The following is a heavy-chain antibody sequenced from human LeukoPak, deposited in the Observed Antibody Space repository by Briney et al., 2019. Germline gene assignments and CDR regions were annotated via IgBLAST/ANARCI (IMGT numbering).Heavy chain of an antibody. CDR1: EFIFSNYW. CDR3: ARERAAADDSLDY. Sequence: QPGGSLRLSCAASEFIFSNYWMHWVRQAPGKGLVWVSRTNSDGSITSYADSVKGRFTISRDNAKNTLYLQMNSLRAEDTAVYYCARERAAADDSLDYWGQGTLVTVSS. CDR2: TNSDGSIT. D-gene: IGHD6-13*01. J-gene: IGHJ4*02. V-gene: IGHV3-74*01.